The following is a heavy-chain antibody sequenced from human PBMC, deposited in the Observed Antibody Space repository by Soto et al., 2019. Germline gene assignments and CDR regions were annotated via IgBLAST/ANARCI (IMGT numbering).Heavy chain of an antibody. Sequence: ASVKVSCKASGYTFTSYGISWVRQAPGQGLEWMGWISAYNGNTNYAQKLQGRVTMTTDTSTSTAYMELRSLRSDDTAVYYCASGSSTSSLPYYYYYGMDAWGQGTTVTVSS. CDR1: GYTFTSYG. CDR3: ASGSSTSSLPYYYYYGMDA. CDR2: ISAYNGNT. D-gene: IGHD2-2*01. J-gene: IGHJ6*02. V-gene: IGHV1-18*01.